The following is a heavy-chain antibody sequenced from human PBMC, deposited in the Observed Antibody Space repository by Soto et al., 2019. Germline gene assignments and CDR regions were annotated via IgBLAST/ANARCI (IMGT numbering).Heavy chain of an antibody. CDR2: ILHDGSAE. J-gene: IGHJ6*02. V-gene: IGHV3-30*03. Sequence: LRLSCAASGFTFANYDMHWVRQAPGKGLEWMALILHDGSAEYYADSVKGRFTISRDNSKSTLYLQVNSLSAEDTGVYYCARSRDGYSFYFYYGMDVWGQGTTVTSP. CDR3: ARSRDGYSFYFYYGMDV. D-gene: IGHD4-4*01. CDR1: GFTFANYD.